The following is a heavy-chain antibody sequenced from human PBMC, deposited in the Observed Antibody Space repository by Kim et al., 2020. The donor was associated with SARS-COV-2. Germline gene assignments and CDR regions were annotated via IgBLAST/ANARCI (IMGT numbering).Heavy chain of an antibody. V-gene: IGHV3-48*03. CDR2: ISSSGSTI. J-gene: IGHJ4*02. Sequence: GGSLRLSCAASGFTFSSYEMNWVRQAPGKGLEWVSYISSSGSTIYYADSVKGRFTISRDNAKNSLYLQMNSLRAEDTAVYHCASGHCSSTSCYRDYWGQGTLVTVSS. D-gene: IGHD2-2*02. CDR1: GFTFSSYE. CDR3: ASGHCSSTSCYRDY.